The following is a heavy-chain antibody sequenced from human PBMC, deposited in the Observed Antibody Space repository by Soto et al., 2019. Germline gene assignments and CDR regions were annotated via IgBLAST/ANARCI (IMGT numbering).Heavy chain of an antibody. CDR3: ARDREIVVVEDAFDI. D-gene: IGHD3-22*01. Sequence: ASVKVSCKASGYTFTSYGISWVRQAPGQGLEWMGWISAYNGNTNYAQKLQGRVTMTTDTSTSTAYMELRGLRSDDTAVYYCARDREIVVVEDAFDIWGQGTMVTVSS. CDR2: ISAYNGNT. J-gene: IGHJ3*02. CDR1: GYTFTSYG. V-gene: IGHV1-18*01.